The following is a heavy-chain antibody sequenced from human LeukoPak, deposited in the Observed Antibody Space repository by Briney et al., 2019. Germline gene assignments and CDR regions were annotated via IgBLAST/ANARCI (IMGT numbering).Heavy chain of an antibody. CDR2: INPDSGGT. CDR1: GYTFTTYY. Sequence: ASVKVSCKASGYTFTTYYIHWLRQAPGQGLEWMGRINPDSGGTNYAQKFQGRVTMTRDTSINTAYMDLSSLRSDDTAVYYCARGPSGSDYWGQGTLVTVSS. D-gene: IGHD3-10*01. J-gene: IGHJ4*02. V-gene: IGHV1-2*06. CDR3: ARGPSGSDY.